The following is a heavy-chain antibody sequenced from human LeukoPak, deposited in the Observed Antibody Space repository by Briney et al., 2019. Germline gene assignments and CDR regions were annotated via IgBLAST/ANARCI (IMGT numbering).Heavy chain of an antibody. V-gene: IGHV4-59*01. CDR1: GGSISSYY. D-gene: IGHD4-23*01. CDR3: ATSIVTVVPWAFDI. Sequence: PSETLSLTCTVSGGSISSYYWSWIRQPPGKGLEWIGYIYYSGSTNYNPSLKSRVTISVDTSKNQFSLKLSSVTAADTAVYYCATSIVTVVPWAFDIWGQGTMVTVSS. J-gene: IGHJ3*02. CDR2: IYYSGST.